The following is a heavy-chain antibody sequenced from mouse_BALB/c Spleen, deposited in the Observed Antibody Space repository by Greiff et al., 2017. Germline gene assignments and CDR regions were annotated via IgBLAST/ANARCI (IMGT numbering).Heavy chain of an antibody. V-gene: IGHV1-69*01. CDR1: GYTFTDYW. Sequence: QVQLQQSGAELVMPGASVKMSCKASGYTFTDYWMHWVKQRPGQGLEWIGAIDTSDSYTSYNQKFKGKATLTVDESSSTAYMQLSSLTSEDSAVYYCARGLLWLRRGGFDYWGQGTTLTVSS. D-gene: IGHD2-2*01. CDR3: ARGLLWLRRGGFDY. CDR2: IDTSDSYT. J-gene: IGHJ2*01.